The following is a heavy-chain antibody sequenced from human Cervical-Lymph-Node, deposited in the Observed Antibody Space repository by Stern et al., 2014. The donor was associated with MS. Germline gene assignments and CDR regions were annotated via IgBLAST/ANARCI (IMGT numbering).Heavy chain of an antibody. Sequence: QVQLVQSGSVAKKPGSSVKVSCKVSGGTFSTERISWVRQAPGQGLEWLGSIIPIFGPSDYSRHSQGRVTITADESTSEVHMELKSLRSEDTGVYYCARLGSGYDSSYLDFWGQGSLVTVSS. V-gene: IGHV1-69*01. J-gene: IGHJ4*02. D-gene: IGHD5-12*01. CDR2: IIPIFGPS. CDR3: ARLGSGYDSSYLDF. CDR1: GGTFSTER.